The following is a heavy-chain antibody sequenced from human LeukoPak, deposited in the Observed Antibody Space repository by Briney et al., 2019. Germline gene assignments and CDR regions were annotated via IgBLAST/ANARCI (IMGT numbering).Heavy chain of an antibody. Sequence: GRSLRLSCAASGFTFDDYAMHWVRQAPGKGLEWVSGISWNSGSIGYADSVKGRFTISRDNAKNSLYLQMNSLRAEDTALYYCARGYYDSSGYYYFDYWGQGTLVTVSS. D-gene: IGHD3-22*01. J-gene: IGHJ4*02. CDR2: ISWNSGSI. CDR1: GFTFDDYA. CDR3: ARGYYDSSGYYYFDY. V-gene: IGHV3-9*01.